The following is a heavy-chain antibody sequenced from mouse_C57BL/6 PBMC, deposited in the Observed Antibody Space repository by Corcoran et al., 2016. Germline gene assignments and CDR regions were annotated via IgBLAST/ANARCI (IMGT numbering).Heavy chain of an antibody. D-gene: IGHD2-2*01. Sequence: DVQLQESGPGLVKPSQSLSLTCSVTGYSITSGYYWNWIRQFPGNKLEWMGYISYDGSNNYNPSLKNRISITRDTSKNQFFLKLNSVTTEDTATYYCARYYGYDPWFAYWGQGTLVTVSA. CDR3: ARYYGYDPWFAY. V-gene: IGHV3-6*01. J-gene: IGHJ3*01. CDR2: ISYDGSN. CDR1: GYSITSGYY.